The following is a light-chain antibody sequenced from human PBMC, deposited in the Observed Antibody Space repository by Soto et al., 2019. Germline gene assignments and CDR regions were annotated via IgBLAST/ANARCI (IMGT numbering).Light chain of an antibody. J-gene: IGKJ1*01. CDR1: QSISSW. CDR3: QQYNSYSRT. CDR2: DAS. Sequence: DNQMTQSPSTLAASVGDRVAIACGASQSISSWLAWYQQKPGKATKLLIYDASSLESGVPSRFSGSGSGTEFTLTISSLQPDDFATYYCQQYNSYSRTFGQGTKVDIK. V-gene: IGKV1-5*01.